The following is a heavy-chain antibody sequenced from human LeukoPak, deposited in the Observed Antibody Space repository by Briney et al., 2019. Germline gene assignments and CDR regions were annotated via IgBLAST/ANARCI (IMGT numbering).Heavy chain of an antibody. CDR1: GFTFDDYG. D-gene: IGHD6-13*01. CDR3: ARVRGSSWYSDY. CDR2: INWNGGST. Sequence: GGSLRLSCAASGFTFDDYGMSWVRQAPGKGLEWVSGINWNGGSTGYADSVKGRFTISRDNAKNSLYLQMNSLRAEDTALHYCARVRGSSWYSDYWGQGTLVTVSS. J-gene: IGHJ4*02. V-gene: IGHV3-20*04.